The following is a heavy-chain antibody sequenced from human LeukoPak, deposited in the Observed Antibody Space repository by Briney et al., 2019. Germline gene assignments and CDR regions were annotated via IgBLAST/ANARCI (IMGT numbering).Heavy chain of an antibody. CDR2: IIPIFGTA. Sequence: ASVKVSCKASGGTFSSYAISWVRQAPGRGLEWMGGIIPIFGTADYAQKFQGRVTITADESTSTAYMELSSLRSEDTAVYYCARLSRDFWGKYYYGMDVWGQGTTVTVSS. D-gene: IGHD3-3*01. J-gene: IGHJ6*02. V-gene: IGHV1-69*13. CDR3: ARLSRDFWGKYYYGMDV. CDR1: GGTFSSYA.